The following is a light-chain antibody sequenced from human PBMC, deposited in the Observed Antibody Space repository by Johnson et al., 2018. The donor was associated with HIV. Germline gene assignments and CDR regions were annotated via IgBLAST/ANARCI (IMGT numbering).Light chain of an antibody. CDR3: GTWDNSLNVYV. J-gene: IGLJ1*01. CDR2: DND. V-gene: IGLV1-51*01. Sequence: QSVLTQPPSVSAAPGQTVTISCSGSSSNIGNNYVSWYQQLPGTAPKLLIYDNDKRPSGIPDRFSGSKSGASATLDITGLQTGDEADYYCGTWDNSLNVYVLGTGTKVTVL. CDR1: SSNIGNNY.